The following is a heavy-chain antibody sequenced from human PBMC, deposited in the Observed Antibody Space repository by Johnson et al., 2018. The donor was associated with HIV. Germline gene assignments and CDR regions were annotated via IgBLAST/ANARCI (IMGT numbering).Heavy chain of an antibody. CDR1: GFTVSSNY. V-gene: IGHV3-66*02. J-gene: IGHJ3*02. D-gene: IGHD3-22*01. CDR2: IYSGGST. CDR3: AREYYYDSSGYYDEVSRAFDI. Sequence: VQLVESGGGLVQPGGSLRLSCAASGFTVSSNYMSWVRQAPGKGLEWVSVIYSGGSTYYADSVKGRFTISRDNSNNTLYLQMNSLRAEDTAVYYCAREYYYDSSGYYDEVSRAFDIWGQGTMVTVSS.